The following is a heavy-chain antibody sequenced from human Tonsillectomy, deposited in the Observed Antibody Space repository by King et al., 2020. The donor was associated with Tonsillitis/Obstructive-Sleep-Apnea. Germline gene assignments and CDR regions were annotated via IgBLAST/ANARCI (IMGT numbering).Heavy chain of an antibody. Sequence: VQLVESGGGLVEPGGSLRLSCAASGFTFSDFYMTWIRQAPGKGLEWVSYSSSTSSHTNYADSVMGRFTSSRDNAKTSLYLQMNSLRAEDTAVYYCARDLPNSYCSGTACYPNWYFDLWGRGTLVTVSS. CDR3: ARDLPNSYCSGTACYPNWYFDL. J-gene: IGHJ2*01. V-gene: IGHV3-11*05. CDR1: GFTFSDFY. D-gene: IGHD2-2*01. CDR2: SSSTSSHT.